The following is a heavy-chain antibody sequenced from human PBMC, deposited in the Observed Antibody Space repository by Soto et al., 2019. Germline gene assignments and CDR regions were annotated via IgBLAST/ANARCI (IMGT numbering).Heavy chain of an antibody. D-gene: IGHD1-26*01. Sequence: SETLSLTCSLSADSLTSGGYYWSWVRHHQGKGLEWVGSIYYTGDTYFNPSLKSRITVSMDTSKNEFSLKLTSVTSADTAVYFCARGAPRPRDVPTYFHIWGQGTLVT. CDR1: ADSLTSGGYY. CDR2: IYYTGDT. J-gene: IGHJ4*02. CDR3: ARGAPRPRDVPTYFHI. V-gene: IGHV4-31*03.